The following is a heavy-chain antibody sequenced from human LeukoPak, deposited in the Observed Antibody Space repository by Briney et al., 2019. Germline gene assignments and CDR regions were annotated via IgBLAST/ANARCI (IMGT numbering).Heavy chain of an antibody. D-gene: IGHD6-19*01. CDR3: ARDAGYSSGWSGRLYYFDY. V-gene: IGHV3-30*04. CDR1: GFTFSSYA. CDR2: ISYDGSNK. Sequence: GGSLRLSCAASGFTFSSYAMSWVRQAPGKGLEWVAVISYDGSNKHYADSVKGRFTISRDNSKNTLYLQMNSLRAEDTAVYYCARDAGYSSGWSGRLYYFDYWGQGTLVTVSS. J-gene: IGHJ4*02.